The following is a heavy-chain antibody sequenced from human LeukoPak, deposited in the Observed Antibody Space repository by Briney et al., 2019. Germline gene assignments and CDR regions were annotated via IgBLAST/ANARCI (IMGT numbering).Heavy chain of an antibody. CDR1: GGTFSSYA. D-gene: IGHD6-13*01. J-gene: IGHJ4*02. V-gene: IGHV1-69*13. CDR2: IIPIFGTA. Sequence: ASVKVSCKASGGTFSSYAISWVRQAPGQGLEWMGGIIPIFGTANYAQKFQGRVTITADESTSTAYMELSSLRSEDTAVYYCASRSPGYSSSWYDLMAYWGQGTLVTVSS. CDR3: ASRSPGYSSSWYDLMAY.